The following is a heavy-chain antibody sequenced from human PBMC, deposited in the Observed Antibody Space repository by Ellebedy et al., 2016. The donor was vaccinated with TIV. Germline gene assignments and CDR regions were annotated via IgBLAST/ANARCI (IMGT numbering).Heavy chain of an antibody. CDR2: IMPNLSLA. Sequence: AASVKVSCKASGGSFSTNAISWVRQSPGQGLEWMGRIMPNLSLARYAQNFQGRVTITADKSTSTAYMELSSLRSEDAALYYCATAGGSAEVERRETLSYWGLGTLVTVSS. J-gene: IGHJ4*02. D-gene: IGHD3-16*01. CDR3: ATAGGSAEVERRETLSY. CDR1: GGSFSTNA. V-gene: IGHV1-69*04.